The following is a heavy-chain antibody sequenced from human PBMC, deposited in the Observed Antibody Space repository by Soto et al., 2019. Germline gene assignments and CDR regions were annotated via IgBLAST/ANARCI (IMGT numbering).Heavy chain of an antibody. Sequence: GGSLRLSCAASGFTFSSYGMHWVGQAPGKGLEWVAVISYDGSNKYYADSVKGRFTISRDNSKNTLYLQMNSLRAEDTAVYYCAKGGQLGGYGMDVWGQGTTVTVSS. CDR3: AKGGQLGGYGMDV. CDR1: GFTFSSYG. D-gene: IGHD1-26*01. V-gene: IGHV3-30*18. CDR2: ISYDGSNK. J-gene: IGHJ6*02.